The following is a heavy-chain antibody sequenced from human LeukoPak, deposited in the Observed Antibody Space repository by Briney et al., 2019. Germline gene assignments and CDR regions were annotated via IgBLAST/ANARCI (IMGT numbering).Heavy chain of an antibody. V-gene: IGHV3-30-3*01. CDR3: ARGPNSNWSGLDF. CDR2: ISYDGSNK. D-gene: IGHD6-6*01. J-gene: IGHJ4*02. CDR1: GFTFSSYA. Sequence: GGSLRLSCAASGFTFSSYAMHWVRQAPGKGLEWVAVISYDGSNKYYADSVKGRFTISRDNAKNTLYLQVNNLRAEDTAVYYCARGPNSNWSGLDFWGQGTLLTVSS.